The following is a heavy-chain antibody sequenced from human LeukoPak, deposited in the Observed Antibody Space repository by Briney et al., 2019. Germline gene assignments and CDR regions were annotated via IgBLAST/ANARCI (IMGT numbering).Heavy chain of an antibody. CDR2: ISSSSSYK. V-gene: IGHV3-21*01. CDR3: AMGWYGVDY. Sequence: PGGSLRLSCAASGFTFSSYSMNWVRQAPGKGLEWVSSISSSSSYKYYADSVKGRFTISRDNAKNSLYLQMNSLRAEDTAVYYCAMGWYGVDYWGQGTLVTVSS. D-gene: IGHD3-10*01. J-gene: IGHJ4*02. CDR1: GFTFSSYS.